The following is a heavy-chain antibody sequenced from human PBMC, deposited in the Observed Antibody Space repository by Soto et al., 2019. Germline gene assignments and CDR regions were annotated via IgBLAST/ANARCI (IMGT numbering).Heavy chain of an antibody. CDR2: IIPVFGTP. CDR3: ARGDATKIVVTTYYAMDV. Sequence: QVQLVQSGAEVKKPGSSVKVSCKASGGSLSHYGISWVRQAPGQGLEWMGAIIPVFGTPNYAQKFQDRVTITADESTTTVYMEVRSLTSEDTAVYYCARGDATKIVVTTYYAMDVWGQGTTVTVSS. J-gene: IGHJ6*02. V-gene: IGHV1-69*12. D-gene: IGHD3-22*01. CDR1: GGSLSHYG.